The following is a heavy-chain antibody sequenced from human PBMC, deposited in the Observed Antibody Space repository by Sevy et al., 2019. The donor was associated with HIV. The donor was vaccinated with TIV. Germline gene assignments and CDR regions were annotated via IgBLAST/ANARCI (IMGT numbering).Heavy chain of an antibody. CDR1: GDSISSSNFY. CDR3: ARLFDDSSGPPSDY. V-gene: IGHV4-39*01. CDR2: IYYGGST. J-gene: IGHJ4*02. Sequence: SETLSLTCTVSGDSISSSNFYWGWIRQPPGKGLEWIWGIYYGGSTYYNPSLKSRVTISVDTSKDQFSLKLRSVTAADTAVYYCARLFDDSSGPPSDYWGQGTLVTVSS. D-gene: IGHD3-22*01.